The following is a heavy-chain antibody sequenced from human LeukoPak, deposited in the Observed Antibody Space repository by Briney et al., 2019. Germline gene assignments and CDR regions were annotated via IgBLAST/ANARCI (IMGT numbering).Heavy chain of an antibody. Sequence: GGSLRLSCAASGFTFSSYWMNWVRQAPGKGLEWVANIKQDGSEKYYVDSVKGRFTIPRDNAKNSLYLQMSSLRAEDTALYYCARGFTVAAGILDYWGQGTLVTVSS. V-gene: IGHV3-7*01. D-gene: IGHD6-13*01. CDR3: ARGFTVAAGILDY. CDR2: IKQDGSEK. CDR1: GFTFSSYW. J-gene: IGHJ4*02.